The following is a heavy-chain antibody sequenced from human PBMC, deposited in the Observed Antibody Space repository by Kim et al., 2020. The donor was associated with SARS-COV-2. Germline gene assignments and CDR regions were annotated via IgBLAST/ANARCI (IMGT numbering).Heavy chain of an antibody. CDR3: TTDPPRYCSSTSCYMVSYYYYGMDV. J-gene: IGHJ6*02. D-gene: IGHD2-2*02. V-gene: IGHV3-15*01. CDR2: IKSKTDGGTT. Sequence: GGSLRLSFAASGFTFSNAWMSWVRQAPGKGLEWVGRIKSKTDGGTTDYAAPVKGRFTISRDDSKNTLYLQMNSLKTEDTAVYYCTTDPPRYCSSTSCYMVSYYYYGMDVWGQGTTVTVSS. CDR1: GFTFSNAW.